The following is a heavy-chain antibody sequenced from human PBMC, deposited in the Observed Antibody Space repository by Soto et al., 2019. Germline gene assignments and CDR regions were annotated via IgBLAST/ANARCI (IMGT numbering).Heavy chain of an antibody. CDR3: ATVLRGVVNWFDP. V-gene: IGHV1-18*01. Sequence: HLVQSGPEVKKPGASITVSCKTSGDTFTNFGLSWVRQAPGQALEWMGWIATYNSNRNYAQKFQGRLTLTTDTSTSTAYMELKSLRYDDTAVYYCATVLRGVVNWFDPWGQGTLVTVSS. CDR1: GDTFTNFG. CDR2: IATYNSNR. D-gene: IGHD3-10*01. J-gene: IGHJ5*02.